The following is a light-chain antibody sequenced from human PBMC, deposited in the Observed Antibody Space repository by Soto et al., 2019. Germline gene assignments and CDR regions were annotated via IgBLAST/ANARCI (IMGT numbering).Light chain of an antibody. CDR3: SSFTGSNYV. CDR2: DVS. CDR1: ISDVGGYNF. Sequence: QSAVTQPAPVSGSPGQSITISCTGTISDVGGYNFVSWYQQYPGKAPKLMICDVSNRPSGVSNRFSGSKSGNTASLTISGLQAEDEADYYCSSFTGSNYVFGTGTKVTVL. V-gene: IGLV2-14*03. J-gene: IGLJ1*01.